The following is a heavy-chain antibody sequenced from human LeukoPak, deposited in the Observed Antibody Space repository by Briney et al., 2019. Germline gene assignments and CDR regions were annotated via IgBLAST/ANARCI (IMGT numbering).Heavy chain of an antibody. D-gene: IGHD3-9*01. CDR3: ARQSLRYFDWLLRDNWFDP. CDR2: ISAYNGNT. Sequence: GASVTVSCTSSGYTFTIYGISWGRQAPGQGLERMGWISAYNGNTNYAQKLQGRVTMTTDTSTSTAYMELRSLRSDDTAVYYCARQSLRYFDWLLRDNWFDPWGQGTLVTVSS. J-gene: IGHJ5*02. V-gene: IGHV1-18*01. CDR1: GYTFTIYG.